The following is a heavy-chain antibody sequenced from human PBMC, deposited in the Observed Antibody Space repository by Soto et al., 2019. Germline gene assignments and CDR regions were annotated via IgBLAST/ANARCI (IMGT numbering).Heavy chain of an antibody. CDR3: ARGPWNYDFWSGYYSSIPPTNYGMDV. D-gene: IGHD3-3*01. V-gene: IGHV1-69*06. CDR1: GVTFSSYA. Sequence: SVKVSCKASGVTFSSYAISWVRQAPGQGLEWMGGIIPIFGTANYAQKFQGRVTITADKSTSTAYMELSSLRSEDTAVYYCARGPWNYDFWSGYYSSIPPTNYGMDVWGQGTTVTVSS. CDR2: IIPIFGTA. J-gene: IGHJ6*02.